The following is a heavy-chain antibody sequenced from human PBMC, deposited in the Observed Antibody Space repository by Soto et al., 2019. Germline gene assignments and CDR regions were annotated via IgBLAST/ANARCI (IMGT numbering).Heavy chain of an antibody. Sequence: SETLSLTCAVYGGSFSDHYWSWIRQPPGKGLEWIGEISHSGNTNYNPSLKSRVTISVDTSKNQFSLKLSSMTAADTAVYYCATSVRGVIAYWGPGTLVTVSS. J-gene: IGHJ4*02. V-gene: IGHV4-34*01. D-gene: IGHD3-10*02. CDR1: GGSFSDHY. CDR2: ISHSGNT. CDR3: ATSVRGVIAY.